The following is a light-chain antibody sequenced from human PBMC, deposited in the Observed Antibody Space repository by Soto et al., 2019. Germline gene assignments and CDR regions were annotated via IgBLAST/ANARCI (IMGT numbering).Light chain of an antibody. CDR3: TSYTTSSTLV. V-gene: IGLV2-14*01. J-gene: IGLJ2*01. CDR2: DVS. Sequence: QSALTQPASVSGSPGQSITISCAGTRSDIGNYNYVSWYQQYPGKAPKLMIYDVSSRPSGVSSRFSGSKSGNTASLTISGLQAEDEADYYCTSYTTSSTLVFGGGTKLTVL. CDR1: RSDIGNYNY.